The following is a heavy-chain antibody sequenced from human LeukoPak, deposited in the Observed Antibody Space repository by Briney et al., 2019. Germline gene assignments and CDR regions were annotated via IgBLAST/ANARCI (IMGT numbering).Heavy chain of an antibody. CDR2: ISAYNGNT. CDR3: ARDRVRYSSGWPADY. V-gene: IGHV1-18*01. Sequence: ASVKVSCKASGYTFTSYGISWVRQAPGQGLECMGWISAYNGNTNYAQKLQGRVTMTTDTSTSTAYMELRSLRSDDTAVYYCARDRVRYSSGWPADYWGQGTLVTVSS. D-gene: IGHD6-19*01. J-gene: IGHJ4*02. CDR1: GYTFTSYG.